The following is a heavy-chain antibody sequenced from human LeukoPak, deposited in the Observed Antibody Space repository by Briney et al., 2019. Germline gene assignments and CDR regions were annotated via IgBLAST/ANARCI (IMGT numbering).Heavy chain of an antibody. CDR2: IRYDGSNK. D-gene: IGHD1-26*01. CDR3: AKKSYGSFDY. Sequence: GGSLRLSCAASGFTFSGHGMHWVRQAPGKGLEWVAFIRYDGSNKDYADSVKGRFTISRDNSKNTLYLQMNSLRAEDTAVYKCAKKSYGSFDYWGQGTLVTVSS. CDR1: GFTFSGHG. V-gene: IGHV3-30*02. J-gene: IGHJ4*02.